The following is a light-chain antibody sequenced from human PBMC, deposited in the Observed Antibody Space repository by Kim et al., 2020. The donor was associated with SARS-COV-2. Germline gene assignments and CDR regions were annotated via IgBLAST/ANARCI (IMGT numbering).Light chain of an antibody. V-gene: IGKV3D-20*01. J-gene: IGKJ4*01. CDR2: DAS. Sequence: SPGERATLFCGASQRVSSSYLAWYQQEPGLAPRLLIYDASTRATGIPDRFSGSGSGTDFTLTISRLESEDFAVYYCQHYHNLPLTFGGGTKVDIK. CDR1: QRVSSSY. CDR3: QHYHNLPLT.